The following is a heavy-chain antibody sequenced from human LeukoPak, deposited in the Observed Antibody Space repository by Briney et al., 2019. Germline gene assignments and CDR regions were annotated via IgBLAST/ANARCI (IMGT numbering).Heavy chain of an antibody. CDR3: ARGDYGDYVDLFDY. V-gene: IGHV4-59*08. D-gene: IGHD4-17*01. CDR2: ISYTGST. Sequence: SETLSLTCTVAGGSINRYYWSWIRQPPGKGLEWIGYISYTGSTNYNPSLKSRVTISVDTSKNQFSLKLSSVTAADTAVYYCARGDYGDYVDLFDYWGQGTLVTVSS. CDR1: GGSINRYY. J-gene: IGHJ4*02.